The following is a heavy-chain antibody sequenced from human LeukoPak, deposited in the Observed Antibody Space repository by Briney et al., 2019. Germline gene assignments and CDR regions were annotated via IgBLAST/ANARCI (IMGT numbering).Heavy chain of an antibody. CDR3: AREGGVVVFIHYDY. CDR2: ISYDGSNK. V-gene: IGHV3-30*04. Sequence: GGSLRLSCAASGFTFSSYAMHWVRQAPAKGLEWVAVISYDGSNKYYADSVKGRFTISRDNSKNTLYLQMNSLRAEDTAVYYCAREGGVVVFIHYDYWGQGTLVTVSS. CDR1: GFTFSSYA. J-gene: IGHJ4*02. D-gene: IGHD3-22*01.